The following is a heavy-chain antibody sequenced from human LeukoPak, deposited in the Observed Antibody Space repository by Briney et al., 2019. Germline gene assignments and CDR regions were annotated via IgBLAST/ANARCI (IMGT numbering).Heavy chain of an antibody. CDR1: GGSFSGYY. D-gene: IGHD3-10*01. CDR3: ARGPPVFGYYGSGSYPRRAFDI. CDR2: INHSGST. Sequence: SETLSLTCAVYGGSFSGYYWSWIRQPPGKGLEWIGEINHSGSTNYNPSLKSRVTISVDTSKNQFSLKLSSVTAADTAVYYCARGPPVFGYYGSGSYPRRAFDIWGQGTMVTVSS. V-gene: IGHV4-34*01. J-gene: IGHJ3*02.